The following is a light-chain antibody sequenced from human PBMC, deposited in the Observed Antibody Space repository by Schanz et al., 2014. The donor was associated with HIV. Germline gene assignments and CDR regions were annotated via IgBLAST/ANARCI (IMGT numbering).Light chain of an antibody. CDR1: NIGSKS. Sequence: SYELTQPPSVSVAPGKTAMITCGGNNIGSKSVHWYQQKPGQAPVLVIYYDSDRPSGIPERFSGSNSGNTATLTISRVEAGDEADYYCQVWDSSSDHRVVFGGGTKLTVL. V-gene: IGLV3-21*04. CDR2: YDS. J-gene: IGLJ2*01. CDR3: QVWDSSSDHRVV.